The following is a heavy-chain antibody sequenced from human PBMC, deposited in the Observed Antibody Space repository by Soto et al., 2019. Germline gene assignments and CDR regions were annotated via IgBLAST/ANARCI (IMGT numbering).Heavy chain of an antibody. CDR1: GYSFTSYW. CDR3: ARRDSSGYDPYHYYGIDV. V-gene: IGHV5-51*01. J-gene: IGHJ6*02. Sequence: PGESLKISCKGSGYSFTSYWIGWVRQMPGKGLEWMGIIYPGDSDTRYSPSFQGQVTISADKSISTAYLQWSSLKASDTAMYYSARRDSSGYDPYHYYGIDVWGQGTTVTVSS. D-gene: IGHD5-12*01. CDR2: IYPGDSDT.